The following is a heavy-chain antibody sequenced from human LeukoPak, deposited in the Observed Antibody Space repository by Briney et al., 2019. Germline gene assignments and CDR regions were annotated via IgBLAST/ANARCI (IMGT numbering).Heavy chain of an antibody. CDR1: GFTFSSYW. D-gene: IGHD6-19*01. J-gene: IGHJ4*02. CDR2: IKQDGSEK. V-gene: IGHV3-7*01. CDR3: ARGYSRGWYYFDY. Sequence: GGSLRLSCAASGFTFSSYWMSWVRQAPGKGLEWVANIKQDGSEKYYVDSVKGRFTISRDKAKNSLYLQMNSLRAEDTAVYYCARGYSRGWYYFDYWGQGTLVTVSS.